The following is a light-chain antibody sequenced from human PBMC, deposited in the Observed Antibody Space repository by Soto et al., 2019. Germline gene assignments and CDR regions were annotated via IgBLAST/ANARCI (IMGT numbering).Light chain of an antibody. J-gene: IGKJ2*01. CDR1: QSVRSNF. V-gene: IGKV3-20*01. CDR2: DAY. Sequence: EIVLTQSPGTLSLSPGDTATLSCRASQSVRSNFLAWYQHKPGQAPRLLIHDAYSRATGIPDRFSGSGSDRDFTLTISGLEPEDFAVYYCQQYAGSPRTFGQGTKVDIK. CDR3: QQYAGSPRT.